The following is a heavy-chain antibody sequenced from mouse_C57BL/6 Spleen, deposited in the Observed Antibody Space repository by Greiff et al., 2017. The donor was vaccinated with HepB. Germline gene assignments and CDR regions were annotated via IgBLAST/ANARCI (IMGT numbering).Heavy chain of an antibody. CDR2: INPSSGYT. Sequence: VQLQQSGAELAKPGASVKLSCKASGYTFTSYWMHWVKQRPGQGLEWIGYINPSSGYTKYNQKFKDKATLTADKYSSTAYMQMSSLTYEDSAVYYWARSEDYDNYAMDDWGQGTSVTVSS. V-gene: IGHV1-7*01. CDR1: GYTFTSYW. D-gene: IGHD2-4*01. J-gene: IGHJ4*01. CDR3: ARSEDYDNYAMDD.